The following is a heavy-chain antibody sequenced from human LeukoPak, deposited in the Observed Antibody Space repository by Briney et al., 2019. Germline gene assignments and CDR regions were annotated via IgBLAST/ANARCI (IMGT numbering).Heavy chain of an antibody. D-gene: IGHD3-22*01. CDR1: GFTFSDYY. CDR2: LSSSGTTI. V-gene: IGHV3-11*01. Sequence: GGSLRLSCAASGFTFSDYYMSWMRQAPGKGLEWVSYLSSSGTTIYYADSVKGRFTISRDIAKNSLYLQMNSLRAEDTAVYYCARERSSGYYYVDYWGQGTLVTVSS. CDR3: ARERSSGYYYVDY. J-gene: IGHJ4*02.